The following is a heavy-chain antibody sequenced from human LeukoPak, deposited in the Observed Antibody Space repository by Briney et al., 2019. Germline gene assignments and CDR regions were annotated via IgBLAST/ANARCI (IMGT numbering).Heavy chain of an antibody. J-gene: IGHJ6*03. V-gene: IGHV3-30*04. Sequence: GRSLRLSCATSGFTFSSYAMHWVRHPPGKGLEWVAVISYDGSNKYYADSVKGRFTISRDNSKNTLYLQMNSLRAEDTAVYYCARVRPDIVLMVYASPPYYYMDVWGKGTTVTVSS. CDR1: GFTFSSYA. CDR2: ISYDGSNK. D-gene: IGHD2-8*01. CDR3: ARVRPDIVLMVYASPPYYYMDV.